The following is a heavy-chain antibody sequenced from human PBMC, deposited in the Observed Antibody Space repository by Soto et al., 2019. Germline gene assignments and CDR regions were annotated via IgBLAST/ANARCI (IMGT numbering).Heavy chain of an antibody. J-gene: IGHJ6*02. V-gene: IGHV4-59*01. CDR1: GGSITSSY. CDR3: ARGENAFFYYGLDV. CDR2: IYDTGISGYTPST. Sequence: SETLSLTCTVSGGSITSSYWSWTRRPPGKGLEWIAYIYDTGISGYTPSTSYNPTLKSRVTMSVDTPKSQFSLKLTSVTAADAAVYYCARGENAFFYYGLDVWGQGITVTVSS.